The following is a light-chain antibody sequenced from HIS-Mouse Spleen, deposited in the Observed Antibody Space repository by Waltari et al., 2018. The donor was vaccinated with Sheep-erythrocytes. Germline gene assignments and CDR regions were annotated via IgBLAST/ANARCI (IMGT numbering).Light chain of an antibody. Sequence: DIVMTQSPLSLPVTPGEPASISCRSSRSLLHSNGYNYLDWYLQKPGQSPHLLIYLGSNRASGVPDRFSGSGSGTDFTLRISRVEAEDVGVYYCMQALQTPWTFGQGTKVEFK. CDR2: LGS. CDR3: MQALQTPWT. V-gene: IGKV2-28*01. J-gene: IGKJ1*01. CDR1: RSLLHSNGYNY.